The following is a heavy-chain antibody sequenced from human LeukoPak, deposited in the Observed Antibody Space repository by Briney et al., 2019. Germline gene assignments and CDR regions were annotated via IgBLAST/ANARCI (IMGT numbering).Heavy chain of an antibody. CDR3: AREGDSGSFAI. Sequence: SETLSLTCTVSGGSISSYYWSWIRQPPGKGLEWIGSIDYSGSTYYNPSLKSRVTISVDTSKNQFSLKLSSVTAADTAVYYCAREGDSGSFAIWGQGTMVTVSS. V-gene: IGHV4-59*05. CDR1: GGSISSYY. D-gene: IGHD1-26*01. J-gene: IGHJ3*02. CDR2: IDYSGST.